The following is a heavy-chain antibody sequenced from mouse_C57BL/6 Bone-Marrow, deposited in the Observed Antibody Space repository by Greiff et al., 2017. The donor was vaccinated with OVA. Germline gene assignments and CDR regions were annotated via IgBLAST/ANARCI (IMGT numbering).Heavy chain of an antibody. D-gene: IGHD1-1*01. CDR3: ARFDGSAFAY. CDR1: GYTFTSYW. CDR2: IHPNSGST. Sequence: VQLQQSGAELVKPGASVKLSCKASGYTFTSYWMHWVKQRPGQGLEWIGMIHPNSGSTNYNEKFKSKATLTVDKSSSTAYMQLSSLTSEDSAVYYCARFDGSAFAYWGQGTLVTVSA. V-gene: IGHV1-64*01. J-gene: IGHJ3*01.